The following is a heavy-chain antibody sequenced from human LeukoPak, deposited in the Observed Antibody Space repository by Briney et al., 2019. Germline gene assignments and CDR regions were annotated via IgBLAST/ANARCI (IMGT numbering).Heavy chain of an antibody. D-gene: IGHD3-22*01. V-gene: IGHV3-21*01. CDR3: ARDSLDYYDSRGYAYYYYMDV. CDR1: GFTFSSYS. Sequence: PGGSLRLSCAASGFTFSSYSMNWVRQAPGKGLEWVSAISSSSSYINFADSVKGRFTISRDNAKNSLYLQMNSLRAEDTAVYYCARDSLDYYDSRGYAYYYYMDVWGKGTTVTVSS. CDR2: ISSSSSYI. J-gene: IGHJ6*03.